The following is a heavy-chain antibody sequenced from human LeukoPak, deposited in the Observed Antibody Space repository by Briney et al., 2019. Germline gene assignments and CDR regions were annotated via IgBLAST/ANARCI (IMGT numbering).Heavy chain of an antibody. CDR3: ARLALSNRYLVPAGRNWWFDP. CDR2: IYPGDSDT. D-gene: IGHD3-9*01. V-gene: IGHV5-51*01. Sequence: GASLKISXKGSGSSFTSYWIGWVRQMPGKGLEWMGIIYPGDSDTCYSTSYQGQVTISADKSISTAYLQWSSLKASDTAMYYCARLALSNRYLVPAGRNWWFDPWGQGTLVTVSS. CDR1: GSSFTSYW. J-gene: IGHJ5*02.